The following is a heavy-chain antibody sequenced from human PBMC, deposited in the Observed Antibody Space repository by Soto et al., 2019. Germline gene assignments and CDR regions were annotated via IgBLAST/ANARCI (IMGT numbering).Heavy chain of an antibody. CDR3: ARAKITMIVGAPLDY. V-gene: IGHV3-30-3*01. CDR1: GFTFSSYA. Sequence: QVQLVESGGGVVQPGRSLRLSCAASGFTFSSYAMHWVRQAPGKGLEWVAVISYDGSNKYYADSVKGRFTISRDNSKNTLYLQMNSLRAEDTAVYYCARAKITMIVGAPLDYWGQGTLVTVSS. CDR2: ISYDGSNK. J-gene: IGHJ4*02. D-gene: IGHD3-22*01.